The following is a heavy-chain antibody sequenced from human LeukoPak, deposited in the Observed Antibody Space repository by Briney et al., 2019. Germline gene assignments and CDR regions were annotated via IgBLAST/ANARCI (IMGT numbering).Heavy chain of an antibody. V-gene: IGHV1-24*01. CDR3: ARETGYCSGGSCYRSYYFDY. CDR1: GYTLTELS. D-gene: IGHD2-15*01. J-gene: IGHJ4*02. Sequence: ASVKVSCKVSGYTLTELSMHWVRQAPGKGLEWMGGFDPEDGETIYAQKFQGRVTMTRDMSTSTVYMELSRLRSEDTAVYYCARETGYCSGGSCYRSYYFDYWGQGTLVTVSS. CDR2: FDPEDGET.